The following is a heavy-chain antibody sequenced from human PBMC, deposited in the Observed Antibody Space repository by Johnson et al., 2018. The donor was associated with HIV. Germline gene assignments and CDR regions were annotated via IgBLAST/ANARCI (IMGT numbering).Heavy chain of an antibody. D-gene: IGHD1-7*01. V-gene: IGHV3-30-3*01. CDR3: ARVGSYNLSYDGAFDI. CDR1: GFTFSSSA. J-gene: IGHJ3*02. CDR2: ISYDGSSK. Sequence: QMLLVESGGGVVQPGGSLRLSCAASGFTFSSSAMHWVRQTPGKGLEWVAVISYDGSSKYYADSVKGRFNISRDNAKNSLYLQMNSLRVEDTAVYYCARVGSYNLSYDGAFDIWGQGTMVTVSS.